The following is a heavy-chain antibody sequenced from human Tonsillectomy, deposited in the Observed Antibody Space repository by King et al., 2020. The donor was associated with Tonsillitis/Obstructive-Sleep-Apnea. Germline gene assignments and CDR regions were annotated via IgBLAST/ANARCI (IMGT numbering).Heavy chain of an antibody. J-gene: IGHJ3*02. Sequence: VQLQESGPGLVKPSETLSLTCTVSGGSVSSGSYYWSWIRQPPGKGLEWIGCIYYSGSTNYNPSLKSRVTISVDTSKNQFSLKLSSVTAADTAVYYCARTTVTTQSFDIWGQGTMVTVSS. V-gene: IGHV4-61*01. CDR1: GGSVSSGSYY. CDR2: IYYSGST. D-gene: IGHD4-17*01. CDR3: ARTTVTTQSFDI.